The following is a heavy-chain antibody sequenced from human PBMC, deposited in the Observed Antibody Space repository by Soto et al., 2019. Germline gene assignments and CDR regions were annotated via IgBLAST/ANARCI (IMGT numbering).Heavy chain of an antibody. Sequence: EVQLLESGGGLVQPGGSLRLSCAASGFTFSSYAMSWVRQAPGKGLEWVSAISGSGRSTYYADSVKGRFTISRDNSMNTLYLQMNSLRAEDTAVYYCAKEGSSCYYPLFDYWGQGTLVTVS. V-gene: IGHV3-23*01. D-gene: IGHD3-22*01. J-gene: IGHJ4*02. CDR3: AKEGSSCYYPLFDY. CDR2: ISGSGRST. CDR1: GFTFSSYA.